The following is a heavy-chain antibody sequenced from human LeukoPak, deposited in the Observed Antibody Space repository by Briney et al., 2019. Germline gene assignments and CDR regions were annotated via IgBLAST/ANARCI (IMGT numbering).Heavy chain of an antibody. CDR3: ARTSGSYLYYYDYMDV. D-gene: IGHD1-26*01. CDR1: GYSFTSYW. V-gene: IGHV5-51*01. J-gene: IGHJ6*03. CDR2: IYPGDSDT. Sequence: PGESLKISCKASGYSFTSYWIGWVRQMPGKGLEWMGIIYPGDSDTRYSPSFQGQVTISADKSISTAYLQWSSLKASDTAMYYCARTSGSYLYYYDYMDVWGKGTTVTVSS.